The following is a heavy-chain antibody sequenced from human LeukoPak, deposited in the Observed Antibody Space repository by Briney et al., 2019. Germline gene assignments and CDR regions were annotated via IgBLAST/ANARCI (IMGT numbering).Heavy chain of an antibody. Sequence: PGGSLRLSCAASGFTFSSYSMNWVRQAPGKGLEWVSSISSSSSYIYYADSVKGRFTISRDNAKNSLYLQMNSLRAEDTAVYYCARVESAVGAHETGYWGQGTLVTVSS. D-gene: IGHD1-26*01. CDR2: ISSSSSYI. J-gene: IGHJ4*02. CDR1: GFTFSSYS. V-gene: IGHV3-21*01. CDR3: ARVESAVGAHETGY.